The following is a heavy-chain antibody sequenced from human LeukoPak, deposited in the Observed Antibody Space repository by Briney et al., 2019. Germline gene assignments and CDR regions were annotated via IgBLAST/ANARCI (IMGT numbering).Heavy chain of an antibody. CDR2: IKQDGSEI. CDR3: ARHGPSYYFDY. V-gene: IGHV3-7*01. J-gene: IGHJ4*02. D-gene: IGHD3-16*01. Sequence: GGSLRLSCVASGFTFSSSWMSWVRQAPGKGLEWVANIKQDGSEINYVDSVKGRFTISRDNAKNSMLLQMNSLRAEDTAVYYCARHGPSYYFDYWGQGTLVTVSS. CDR1: GFTFSSSW.